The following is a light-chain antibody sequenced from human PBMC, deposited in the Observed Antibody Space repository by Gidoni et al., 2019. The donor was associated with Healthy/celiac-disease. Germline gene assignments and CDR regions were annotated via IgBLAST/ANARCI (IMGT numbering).Light chain of an antibody. CDR3: QSYDSSLSGSSYV. V-gene: IGLV1-40*01. Sequence: QPVLTQPPSGSGAPGQRVTISCTGSSSNIGAGYDVHWYQQLPGTAPKLLIYGNSNRPTGVPDRFSGSKSGTSASLAITGRQAEDEADYYCQSYDSSLSGSSYVFGTGTKVTVL. CDR2: GNS. CDR1: SSNIGAGYD. J-gene: IGLJ1*01.